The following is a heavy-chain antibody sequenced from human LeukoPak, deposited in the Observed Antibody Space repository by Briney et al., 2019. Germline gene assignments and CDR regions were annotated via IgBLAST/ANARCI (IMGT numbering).Heavy chain of an antibody. D-gene: IGHD2-21*01. V-gene: IGHV3-23*01. J-gene: IGHJ4*02. CDR2: ISGSGGST. CDR3: ASKIAANFDY. CDR1: GFTFSNYA. Sequence: GGSLRLSCAASGFTFSNYAMNWVRQAPGKGLEWVSTISGSGGSTYYADSVKGRFTISRDNSKNTLYLQMNSLRAEDTAVYYCASKIAANFDYWGQGTLVTVSS.